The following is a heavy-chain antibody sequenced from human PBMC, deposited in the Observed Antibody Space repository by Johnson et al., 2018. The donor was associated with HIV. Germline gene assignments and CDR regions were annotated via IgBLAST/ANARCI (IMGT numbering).Heavy chain of an antibody. CDR1: GFTFSSYA. V-gene: IGHV3-30*14. D-gene: IGHD2-15*01. CDR2: ISYDGSNK. CDR3: AKLNPVDDSFDL. J-gene: IGHJ3*01. Sequence: QVQLVESGGGLVKPGGSLRLSCAASGFTFSSYAMHWVRQAPGKGLEWVAVISYDGSNKYYADSVKGRFTISRDNSENTVFLQMNSLRSEDTAVYFCAKLNPVDDSFDLWGQGTMVTVSS.